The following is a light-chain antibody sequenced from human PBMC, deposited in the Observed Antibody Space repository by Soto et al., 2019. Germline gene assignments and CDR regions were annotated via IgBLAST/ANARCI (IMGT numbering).Light chain of an antibody. CDR3: GAWDESLNGSV. CDR1: SSNIGINT. V-gene: IGLV1-44*01. Sequence: QSVVTQPPSASGAPGQRVTISCSGGSSNIGINTVNWYQQLPGTAPKVLIYTDNERPSGVPDRFSGSESGTSASLAINGRQFGDEADSYCGAWDESLNGSVFGPGPKVTV. J-gene: IGLJ1*01. CDR2: TDN.